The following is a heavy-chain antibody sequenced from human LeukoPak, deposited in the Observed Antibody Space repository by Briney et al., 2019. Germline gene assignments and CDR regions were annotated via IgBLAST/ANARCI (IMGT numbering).Heavy chain of an antibody. J-gene: IGHJ6*02. CDR2: IWYDGSNK. V-gene: IGHV3-33*01. D-gene: IGHD2-2*01. Sequence: PGGSLRLSCAASGFTFSSYGMHWVRQAPGKGLEWVAVIWYDGSNKYYADSVKGRFTISRDNSKNTLYLQMNSLRAEDTAVYYCARRNGTTSYGMDVWGQGTTVTVSS. CDR1: GFTFSSYG. CDR3: ARRNGTTSYGMDV.